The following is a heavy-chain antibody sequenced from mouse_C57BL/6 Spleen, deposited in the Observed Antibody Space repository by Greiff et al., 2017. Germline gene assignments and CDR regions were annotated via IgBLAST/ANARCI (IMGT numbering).Heavy chain of an antibody. CDR2: FFPGSGSI. CDR1: GYTFPGYT. J-gene: IGHJ1*03. V-gene: IGHV1-62-2*01. Sequence: VQLQQSGAELVKPGASVKLSCKASGYTFPGYTIHWVKQRSGQGLEGIGWFFPGSGSITYNEKFKDKATLTADKSSSTVYMALSRLTSEDTAVYFCARHGYYDGSLHWYVDVWGTGTTVTVSS. D-gene: IGHD1-1*01. CDR3: ARHGYYDGSLHWYVDV.